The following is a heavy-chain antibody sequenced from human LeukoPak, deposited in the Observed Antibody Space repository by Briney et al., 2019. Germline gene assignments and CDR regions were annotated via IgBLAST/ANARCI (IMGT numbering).Heavy chain of an antibody. V-gene: IGHV4-39*07. CDR1: GGSISSSSYY. CDR3: AREGGGKVGFDY. J-gene: IGHJ4*02. D-gene: IGHD2-15*01. Sequence: SETLSLTCTVSGGSISSSSYYWGWIRQPPGKGLEWIGSIYYSGSTYYNPSLKSRVTISVDTSKNQFSLKLSSVTAADTAVYYCAREGGGKVGFDYWGQGTLVTVSS. CDR2: IYYSGST.